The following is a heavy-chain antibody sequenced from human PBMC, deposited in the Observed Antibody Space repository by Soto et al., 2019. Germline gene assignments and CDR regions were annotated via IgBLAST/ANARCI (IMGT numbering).Heavy chain of an antibody. CDR1: GFTFSVYS. CDR3: ARSVGGHFDY. J-gene: IGHJ4*02. CDR2: ITSDTKTI. Sequence: EVQLVESGGDLVQRGGSLRLSCVASGFTFSVYSMNWVRQAPGKGLEWFSYITSDTKTIKYADSVKGRFTISRENAKNSVDLQMNSLRKEATAVYYGARSVGGHFDYWGQGTVVTGSS. D-gene: IGHD1-26*01. V-gene: IGHV3-48*02.